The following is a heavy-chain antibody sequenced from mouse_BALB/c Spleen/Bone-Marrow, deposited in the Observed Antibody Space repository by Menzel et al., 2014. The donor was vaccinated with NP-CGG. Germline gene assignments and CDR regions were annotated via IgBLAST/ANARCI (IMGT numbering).Heavy chain of an antibody. CDR1: GYSFTGYY. CDR3: ARRRDGTNYFDY. J-gene: IGHJ2*01. D-gene: IGHD2-1*01. V-gene: IGHV1S34*01. CDR2: ISCXNGAS. Sequence: LVKTGASVKISCKASGYSFTGYYMHWIKQSHGKSLEWIGYISCXNGASGYNQKFKGKATFTVDTSSTIAYMQFNSLTSEDSAVYYCARRRDGTNYFDYWGQGTALTVSS.